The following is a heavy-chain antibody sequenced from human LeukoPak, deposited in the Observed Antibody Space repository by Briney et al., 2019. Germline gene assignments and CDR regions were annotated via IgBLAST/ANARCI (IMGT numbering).Heavy chain of an antibody. J-gene: IGHJ4*02. CDR1: GFTFSSYG. V-gene: IGHV3-33*01. D-gene: IGHD4-17*01. Sequence: GGSLRLSCAASGFTFSSYGMHWVRQAPGKGLEWVAVIWYDGSNKYYADSVKGRFTISRDNSKNTLYLQMNSLRAEDTAVYYCVRSWVTTLIFDYWGQGTLVTVSS. CDR3: VRSWVTTLIFDY. CDR2: IWYDGSNK.